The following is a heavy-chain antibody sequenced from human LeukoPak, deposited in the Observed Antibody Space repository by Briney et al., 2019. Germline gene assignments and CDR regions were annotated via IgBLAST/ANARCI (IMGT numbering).Heavy chain of an antibody. CDR1: GFTFSSYG. CDR2: IWYDGSNK. V-gene: IGHV3-33*06. Sequence: GGSLRLSXAASGFTFSSYGMHWVRQAPGKGLEWVAVIWYDGSNKYYADSVKGRFTISRDNSKNTLYLQMNSLRAEDTAVYYCAKDLGRLGELSLDYWGQGTLVTVSS. J-gene: IGHJ4*02. D-gene: IGHD3-16*02. CDR3: AKDLGRLGELSLDY.